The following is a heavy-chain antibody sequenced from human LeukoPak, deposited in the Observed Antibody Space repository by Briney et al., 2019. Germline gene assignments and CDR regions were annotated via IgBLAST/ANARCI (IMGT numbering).Heavy chain of an antibody. V-gene: IGHV1-2*02. Sequence: EASVKVSCKASGYTFSGYYIHWLRQAPGQGRDWMGWVNPSNGGTNYAQKFQGRVTMTSDTSINTAYMELTGLRSNDPAMYYCARDFLSMIEGDAFDMWAQGTMVTVSS. J-gene: IGHJ3*02. D-gene: IGHD3-22*01. CDR2: VNPSNGGT. CDR3: ARDFLSMIEGDAFDM. CDR1: GYTFSGYY.